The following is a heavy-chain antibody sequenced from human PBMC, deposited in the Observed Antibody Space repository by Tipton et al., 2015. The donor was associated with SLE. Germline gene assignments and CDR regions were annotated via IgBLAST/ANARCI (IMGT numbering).Heavy chain of an antibody. CDR3: ARVLSGSYYPY. D-gene: IGHD1-26*01. Sequence: LRLSCAVYGGSFSGYYWGWIRQPPGKGLEWIGSIYHSGSTNYNPSLKSRVTISVDTSKNQFSLKLSSVTAADTAVYYCARVLSGSYYPYWGQGTLVTVSS. CDR1: GGSFSGYY. J-gene: IGHJ4*02. V-gene: IGHV4-34*01. CDR2: IYHSGST.